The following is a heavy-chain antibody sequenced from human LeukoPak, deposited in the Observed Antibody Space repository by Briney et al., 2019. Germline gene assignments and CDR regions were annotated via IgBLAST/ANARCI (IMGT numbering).Heavy chain of an antibody. CDR1: GYTLTELS. Sequence: ASVKVSCKVSGYTLTELSMHWVRQAPGKGPEWMGGFDPEDGKTIYAQKFQVRVTLTEDPSTDTAYMELSSLSSEDTAVYYCAKPKSSYFDGSGYYYDYWGQGTLVTVSS. CDR2: FDPEDGKT. J-gene: IGHJ4*02. V-gene: IGHV1-24*01. CDR3: AKPKSSYFDGSGYYYDY. D-gene: IGHD3-22*01.